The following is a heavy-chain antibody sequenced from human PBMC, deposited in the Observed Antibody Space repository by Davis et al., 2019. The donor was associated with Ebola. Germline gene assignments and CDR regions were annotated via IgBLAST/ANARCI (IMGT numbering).Heavy chain of an antibody. Sequence: PGGSLRLSCAASGFTFSSYWMSWVRQAPGKGLEWVANINPDGSGKYYVDSVKGRLTISRDNAKNSLYLQLNSLTAEDTAVYYCARWASSGGGWDLGYWGQGTLVTVSS. D-gene: IGHD6-19*01. J-gene: IGHJ4*02. V-gene: IGHV3-7*03. CDR2: INPDGSGK. CDR1: GFTFSSYW. CDR3: ARWASSGGGWDLGY.